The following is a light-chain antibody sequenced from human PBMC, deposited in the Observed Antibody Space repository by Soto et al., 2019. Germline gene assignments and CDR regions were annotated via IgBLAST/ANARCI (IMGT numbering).Light chain of an antibody. V-gene: IGLV2-14*01. CDR1: SSDVGGYNY. Sequence: SVLTRPASVSGSPGQSITISCTGTSSDVGGYNYVSWYQQHPGKAPKLMIYEVSNRPSGVSNRFSGSKSGNTASLTISGLXAEDEADYYCSSYTSSSTLYVFGTGTKVTVL. CDR2: EVS. J-gene: IGLJ1*01. CDR3: SSYTSSSTLYV.